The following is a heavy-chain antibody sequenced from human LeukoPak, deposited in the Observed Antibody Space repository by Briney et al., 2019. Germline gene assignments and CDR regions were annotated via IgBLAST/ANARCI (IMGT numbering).Heavy chain of an antibody. CDR2: ISSSGSTI. Sequence: PGGSLRLSCAASGFTFSSYEMNWVRQAPGKGLEWVSYISSSGSTIYYADSVKGRFTISRDNAKNSLYLQMNSLRAEDTAVYYCAKTPAVAGTVDYWGQGTLVTVSS. CDR1: GFTFSSYE. J-gene: IGHJ4*02. D-gene: IGHD6-19*01. CDR3: AKTPAVAGTVDY. V-gene: IGHV3-48*03.